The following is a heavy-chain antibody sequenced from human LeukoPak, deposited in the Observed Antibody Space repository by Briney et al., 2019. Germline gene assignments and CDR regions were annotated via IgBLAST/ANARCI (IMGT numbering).Heavy chain of an antibody. CDR1: GFSLSTTTMG. V-gene: IGHV2-5*01. CDR2: IFWNDDK. CDR3: AHIVLGDNWFDP. J-gene: IGHJ5*02. Sequence: ESGPTLVNPTQTLTLTCTFSGFSLSTTTMGVGWIRQPPGKALEWLALIFWNDDKRYSPSLTGRLTVIKDTSKNQVVLTMTNMDPVDTATYFCAHIVLGDNWFDPWGQGTLVTVSS. D-gene: IGHD3-10*02.